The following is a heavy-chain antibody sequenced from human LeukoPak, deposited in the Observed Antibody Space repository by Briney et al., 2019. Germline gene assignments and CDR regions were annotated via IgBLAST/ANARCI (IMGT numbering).Heavy chain of an antibody. Sequence: ASVKVSCKPSGYTFTGYYLHWVRQAPGQGLGWVGWINPDRGGTNYAQKFQGRVTMARGTSISTAYMELSNLRSDDTAVYYCAREVGANEYWGQGTLVTVAS. CDR3: AREVGANEY. D-gene: IGHD1-26*01. V-gene: IGHV1-2*02. CDR2: INPDRGGT. J-gene: IGHJ4*02. CDR1: GYTFTGYY.